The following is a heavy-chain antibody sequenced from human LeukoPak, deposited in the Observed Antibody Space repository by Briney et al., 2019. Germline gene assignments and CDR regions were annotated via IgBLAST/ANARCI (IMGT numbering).Heavy chain of an antibody. D-gene: IGHD3-9*01. Sequence: PSETLSLTCAVYGGSFSGYYWSWIRQPPGKGVEWIGEINHSGSTNYNPSLKSRVTISVDTSKNQFSLKLSSVTAADTAVYYCARTRTDLTGYYYYYGMDVWGQGTTVTVSS. CDR2: INHSGST. CDR1: GGSFSGYY. CDR3: ARTRTDLTGYYYYYGMDV. V-gene: IGHV4-34*01. J-gene: IGHJ6*02.